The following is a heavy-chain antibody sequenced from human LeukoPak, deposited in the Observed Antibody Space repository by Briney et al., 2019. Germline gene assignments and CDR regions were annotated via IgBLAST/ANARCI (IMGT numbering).Heavy chain of an antibody. Sequence: RASVKVSCKASGYTFTSYYMHWVRQAPGQGLEWMGIINPSGGSTSYAQKFQGRVTMTRDMSTSTVYMELSSLRSEDTAVYYCARDAVVVGQHYNRWFDPWGQGTLVTVSS. J-gene: IGHJ5*02. V-gene: IGHV1-46*01. D-gene: IGHD2-15*01. CDR1: GYTFTSYY. CDR2: INPSGGST. CDR3: ARDAVVVGQHYNRWFDP.